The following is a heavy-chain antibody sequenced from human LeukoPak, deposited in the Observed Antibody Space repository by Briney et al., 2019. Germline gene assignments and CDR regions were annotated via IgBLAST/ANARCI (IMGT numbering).Heavy chain of an antibody. CDR3: ARDRVSSGWDHDY. D-gene: IGHD6-19*01. V-gene: IGHV3-7*01. CDR2: IKQDGSEK. CDR1: GFTFSSYW. Sequence: PGGSLRLSCAASGFTFSSYWMSWVRQAPGKGLEWVANIKQDGSEKYYVDPVKGRFTISRDNAKNSLYLQMNSLRAEDTAVYYCARDRVSSGWDHDYWGQGTLVTVSS. J-gene: IGHJ4*02.